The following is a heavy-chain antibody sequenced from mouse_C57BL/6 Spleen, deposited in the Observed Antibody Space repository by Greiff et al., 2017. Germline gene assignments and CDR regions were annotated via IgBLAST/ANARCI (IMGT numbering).Heavy chain of an antibody. V-gene: IGHV2-2*01. J-gene: IGHJ3*01. Sequence: VQRVESGPGLVQPSQSLSITCTVSGFSLTSYGVHWVRQSPGKGLEWLGVIWSGGSTDYNAAFISRLSISKDNSKSQVFFKMNSLQADDTAIYYCASPLRRGGFAYWGQGTLVTVSA. CDR3: ASPLRRGGFAY. CDR2: IWSGGST. D-gene: IGHD2-4*01. CDR1: GFSLTSYG.